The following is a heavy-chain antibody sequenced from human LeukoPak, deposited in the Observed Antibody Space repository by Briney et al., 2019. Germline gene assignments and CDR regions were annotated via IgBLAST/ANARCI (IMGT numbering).Heavy chain of an antibody. CDR1: GGSISSGSYY. D-gene: IGHD3-10*01. V-gene: IGHV4-61*02. J-gene: IGHJ4*02. CDR3: ARDSLWFGEFDY. Sequence: SETLFLTCTVSGGSISSGSYYWSWIRQPAGKGLEWIGRIYTSGSTNYNPSLKSRVTISVDTSKNQFSLKLSSVTAADTAVYYCARDSLWFGEFDYWGQGTLVTVSS. CDR2: IYTSGST.